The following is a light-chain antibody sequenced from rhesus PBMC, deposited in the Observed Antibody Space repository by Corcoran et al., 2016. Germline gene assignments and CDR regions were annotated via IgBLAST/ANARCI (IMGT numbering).Light chain of an antibody. Sequence: QAGLTQPPSVSKGLRQTATLTCTGNSNNVGNQGAAWLQPHQGHPPKLLSYRNNNRPSGISERFSASRSGNTASLTITGLQPEDEADYYCSAWDSSLSAHIFGAGTRLTVL. CDR3: SAWDSSLSAHI. CDR1: SNNVGNQG. CDR2: RNN. J-gene: IGLJ1*01. V-gene: IGLV10-114*01.